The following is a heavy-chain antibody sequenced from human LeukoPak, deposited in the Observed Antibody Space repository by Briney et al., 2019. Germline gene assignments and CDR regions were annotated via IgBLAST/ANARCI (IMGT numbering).Heavy chain of an antibody. V-gene: IGHV4-39*01. CDR2: IYYSGST. CDR3: ASTVVARVFGY. D-gene: IGHD2-21*01. J-gene: IGHJ4*02. CDR1: GGSISSSSYY. Sequence: PSETLSLTCTVSGGSISSSSYYWGWIRQPPGKGLEWIGSIYYSGSTYYNPSLKSRVTISVDTSKNQFSLKLSSVTAADTAVYYCASTVVARVFGYWGQGTLVTVSS.